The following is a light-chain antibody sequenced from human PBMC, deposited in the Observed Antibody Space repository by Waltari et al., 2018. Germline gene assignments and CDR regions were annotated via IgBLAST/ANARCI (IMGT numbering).Light chain of an antibody. V-gene: IGKV3-20*01. CDR1: QTVNNNY. CDR3: HQYGASPRT. J-gene: IGKJ1*01. CDR2: IAS. Sequence: TQSPSTLSASVGDRATLSCRASQTVNNNYLAWYQQKPGQAPRLLIYIASSRAAGIPDRFTGSGSGTDFTLTISRLEPEDFAVYYCHQYGASPRTFGRGTKVEIK.